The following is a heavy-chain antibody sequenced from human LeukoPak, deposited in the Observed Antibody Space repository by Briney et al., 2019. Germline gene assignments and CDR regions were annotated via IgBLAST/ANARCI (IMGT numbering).Heavy chain of an antibody. D-gene: IGHD6-13*01. J-gene: IGHJ4*02. CDR2: ISYDGSNK. CDR1: GFTFSNYG. V-gene: IGHV3-30*18. CDR3: AKDSVAAAGRYFDY. Sequence: GGSLRLSCAASGFTFSNYGMHWVRHAPGKGLEWVALISYDGSNKYSADSVKGRFTISRDNSKNTLYLQMHSLRAEDTAVYYCAKDSVAAAGRYFDYWGQGTLVTVSS.